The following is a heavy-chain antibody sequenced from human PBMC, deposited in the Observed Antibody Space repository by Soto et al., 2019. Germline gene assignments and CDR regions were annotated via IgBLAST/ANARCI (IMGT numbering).Heavy chain of an antibody. Sequence: ESGGGLVKPGGSLRLSCAASGFTFSSYSMNWVRQAPGKGLEWVSSISSSSSYIYYADSVKGRFTISRDNAKNSLYLQMNSLRAEDTAVYYCARECEYSSRWYELALCYWGQGTLVTVSS. CDR1: GFTFSSYS. D-gene: IGHD6-13*01. CDR3: ARECEYSSRWYELALCY. CDR2: ISSSSSYI. J-gene: IGHJ4*02. V-gene: IGHV3-21*01.